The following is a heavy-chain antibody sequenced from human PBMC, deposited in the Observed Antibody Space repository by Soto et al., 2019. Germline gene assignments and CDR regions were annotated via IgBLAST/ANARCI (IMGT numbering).Heavy chain of an antibody. V-gene: IGHV3-74*01. Sequence: GGSLRLSCAASGFTFSSYWMHWVRQAPGKWLVWVSRINSDGSSTSYADSVKGRFTISRDNAKNTLYLQMNSLRAEDTAVYYCAVSYDYIWGSYRPHYYFDYWGQGTLVTVSS. CDR3: AVSYDYIWGSYRPHYYFDY. D-gene: IGHD3-16*02. J-gene: IGHJ4*02. CDR2: INSDGSST. CDR1: GFTFSSYW.